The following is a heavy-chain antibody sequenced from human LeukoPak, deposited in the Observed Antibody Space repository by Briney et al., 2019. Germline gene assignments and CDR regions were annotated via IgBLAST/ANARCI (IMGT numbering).Heavy chain of an antibody. CDR1: GGSISSYY. CDR2: IYYSGST. J-gene: IGHJ6*03. Sequence: SETLSLTCTVSGGSISSYYWSWIRQPPGKGLEWIGYIYYSGSTNYNPSLKSRVTISVDTPKNQFSLRLSSVIAADTAVYYCARSGTFDQSAGFYYYYMDVWGRGTTVTVSS. D-gene: IGHD1-26*01. V-gene: IGHV4-59*12. CDR3: ARSGTFDQSAGFYYYYMDV.